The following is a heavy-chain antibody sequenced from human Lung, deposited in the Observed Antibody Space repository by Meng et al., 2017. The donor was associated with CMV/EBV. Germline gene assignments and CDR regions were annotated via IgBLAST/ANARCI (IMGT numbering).Heavy chain of an antibody. CDR2: ISYDGSNK. D-gene: IGHD6-6*01. Sequence: GGSLRLXCAASGFTFSSYAMHWVRQAPGKGLEWVAVISYDGSNKYYADSVKGRFTISRDNSKNTLYLQMNSLRAEDTAVYYCARDSGSSSFYYYYGMDVWGQGXTVTVSS. V-gene: IGHV3-30-3*01. CDR3: ARDSGSSSFYYYYGMDV. J-gene: IGHJ6*02. CDR1: GFTFSSYA.